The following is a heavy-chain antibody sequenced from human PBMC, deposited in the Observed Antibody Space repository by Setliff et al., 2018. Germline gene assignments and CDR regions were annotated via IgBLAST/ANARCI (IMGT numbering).Heavy chain of an antibody. CDR3: ARASSGWYSAYYYYMDV. CDR2: INYSGST. CDR1: GGAVSGDY. V-gene: IGHV4-59*08. D-gene: IGHD6-19*01. J-gene: IGHJ6*03. Sequence: SETLSLTCSVSGGAVSGDYWTWIRQPPGKGLEYIGYINYSGSTNFSPSLKSRVTISLDTSKNQFSLNLTSVTAADTAVYYCARASSGWYSAYYYYMDVWGKGTTVTVSS.